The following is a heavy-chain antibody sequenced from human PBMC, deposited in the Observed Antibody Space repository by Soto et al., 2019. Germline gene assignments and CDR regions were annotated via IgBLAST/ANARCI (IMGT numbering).Heavy chain of an antibody. CDR1: GFTFSSYG. Sequence: QVQLVESGGGVVQPGRSLRLSCAASGFTFSSYGMHWVRQAPGKGLEWVAVISYDGNNKYYADSVKGRFTISRDNSKNTLYLQMNSLRAEDTDVYYCAVGPYCSGGSCYSRGYYYYGLDVWGQGTTVTVSS. CDR2: ISYDGNNK. V-gene: IGHV3-30*03. J-gene: IGHJ6*02. CDR3: AVGPYCSGGSCYSRGYYYYGLDV. D-gene: IGHD2-15*01.